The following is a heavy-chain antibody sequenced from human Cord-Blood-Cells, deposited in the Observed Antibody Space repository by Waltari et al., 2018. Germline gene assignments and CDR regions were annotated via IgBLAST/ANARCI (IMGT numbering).Heavy chain of an antibody. CDR3: ARHGYSNYYYYYYMDV. CDR1: GYSFTSYW. D-gene: IGHD4-4*01. J-gene: IGHJ6*03. Sequence: EVQLVQSGAEVKKPGESLKISCKGSGYSFTSYWIGWVRQMPGKGLEWMGLIYPGDSDTRYSPSFQGQVTISADKSISTAYLQWSSLKASDTAMYYCARHGYSNYYYYYYMDVWGKGTTVTVSS. CDR2: IYPGDSDT. V-gene: IGHV5-51*01.